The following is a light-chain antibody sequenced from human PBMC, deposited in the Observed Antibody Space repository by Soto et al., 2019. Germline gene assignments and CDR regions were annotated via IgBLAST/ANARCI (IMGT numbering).Light chain of an antibody. V-gene: IGKV1-39*01. J-gene: IGKJ1*01. Sequence: DSQMNQSPSSLSASGGDRVTITCRASQRISSYLNWYQQKPGKAPNLLIYTASSLESGVPSRFSGSGSGTDFTLTIASRHTGDFANYFCQQSYSRPRTFGQGTKV. CDR2: TAS. CDR3: QQSYSRPRT. CDR1: QRISSY.